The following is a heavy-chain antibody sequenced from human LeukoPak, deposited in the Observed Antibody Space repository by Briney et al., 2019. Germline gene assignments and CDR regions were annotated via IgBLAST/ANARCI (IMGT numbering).Heavy chain of an antibody. V-gene: IGHV3-74*01. J-gene: IGHJ4*02. CDR2: VNRDGSST. D-gene: IGHD6-13*01. CDR1: GFTFSDYW. CDR3: ARDRSISAAGDTY. Sequence: GGSLRLSCAASGFTFSDYWMHWVRPALGKGLGRVSRVNRDGSSTSYADSVKGRFTISRDNAKNTLSLQMNSLRAEDTAVYYCARDRSISAAGDTYWGQGTLVTVSS.